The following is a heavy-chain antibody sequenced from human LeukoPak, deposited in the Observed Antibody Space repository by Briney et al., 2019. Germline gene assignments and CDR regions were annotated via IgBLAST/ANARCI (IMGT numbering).Heavy chain of an antibody. CDR3: ARDKIEGPAKLDY. CDR1: GFTFSSYW. D-gene: IGHD2-2*01. V-gene: IGHV3-7*01. CDR2: IKQDESEK. Sequence: PGGSLRLSCAASGFTFSSYWMCWVRQAPGKGLEWVANIKQDESEKYYVDSLKGRFTISRDNAKNSLYLQMNSLRAEDTAVYYCARDKIEGPAKLDYWGQGILVTVSS. J-gene: IGHJ4*02.